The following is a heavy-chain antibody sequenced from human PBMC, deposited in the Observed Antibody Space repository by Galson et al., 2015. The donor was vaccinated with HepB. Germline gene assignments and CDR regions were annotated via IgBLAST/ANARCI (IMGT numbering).Heavy chain of an antibody. D-gene: IGHD2-15*01. CDR2: ISSSGSTI. J-gene: IGHJ1*01. Sequence: SLRLSCAASGFTFSSYEMNWVRQAPGKGLEWVSYISSSGSTIYYADSVKGRFTISRDNAKNSLYLQMNSLRAEDTAVYYCARGRYCSGGSCYSAPGYFQHWGQGTLVTVSS. CDR3: ARGRYCSGGSCYSAPGYFQH. V-gene: IGHV3-48*03. CDR1: GFTFSSYE.